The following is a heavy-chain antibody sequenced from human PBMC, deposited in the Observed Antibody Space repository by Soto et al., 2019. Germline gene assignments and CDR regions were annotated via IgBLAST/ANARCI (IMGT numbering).Heavy chain of an antibody. CDR3: AHSTRYMIAYRGEYYFDY. CDR2: IYWDDDK. D-gene: IGHD3-22*01. CDR1: GFSLSTSGVG. Sequence: QITLKESGPTLVKPTQTLTLTCTFSGFSLSTSGVGVGWIRQPPGKALEWLALIYWDDDKRYSPSLKSRLAITKDTSKNQVVLTMTNMDPVDTATYYYAHSTRYMIAYRGEYYFDYWGQGTLVTVSS. J-gene: IGHJ4*02. V-gene: IGHV2-5*02.